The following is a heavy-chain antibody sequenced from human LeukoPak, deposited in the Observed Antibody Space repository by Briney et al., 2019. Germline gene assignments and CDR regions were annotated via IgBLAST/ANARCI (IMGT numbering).Heavy chain of an antibody. V-gene: IGHV1-2*02. CDR2: INPNIGGT. CDR1: GYTFTGYY. Sequence: ASVKVSCKASGYTFTGYYMHWVRQAPGQGLEWMGWINPNIGGTNYAQKFQGRVTMTRDTSISTAYMELSRLRSDDTAVYYCAKGRGFRVWDPWDNWGQGTLITVSS. D-gene: IGHD3-16*01. CDR3: AKGRGFRVWDPWDN. J-gene: IGHJ4*02.